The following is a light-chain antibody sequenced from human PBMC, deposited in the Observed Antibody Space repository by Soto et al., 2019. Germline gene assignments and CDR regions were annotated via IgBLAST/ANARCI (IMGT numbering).Light chain of an antibody. V-gene: IGKV3-11*01. J-gene: IGKJ5*01. Sequence: EIVLRQSPATLSLSPLESSTLSFMASQSVTKYLVWYQQKPGQAPRLLISDASYRATGIPARFSGSGSGTDFTLTISSLEPEDFALYYCQQRSNWPITFGQGTRLEIK. CDR1: QSVTKY. CDR3: QQRSNWPIT. CDR2: DAS.